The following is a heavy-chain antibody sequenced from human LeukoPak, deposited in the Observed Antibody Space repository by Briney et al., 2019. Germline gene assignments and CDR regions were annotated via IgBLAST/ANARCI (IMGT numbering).Heavy chain of an antibody. J-gene: IGHJ4*02. Sequence: SLKVSCKASGYTLTAYCMPCVRQAPRHRLEWVGWIKPNNGGTNYAQKFQGRVTMTRDTSISTAYMELSRLRSGGTAVCYCARDRGFRGTSDYWGQGTLVSVFS. V-gene: IGHV1-2*02. D-gene: IGHD3-10*01. CDR3: ARDRGFRGTSDY. CDR2: IKPNNGGT. CDR1: GYTLTAYC.